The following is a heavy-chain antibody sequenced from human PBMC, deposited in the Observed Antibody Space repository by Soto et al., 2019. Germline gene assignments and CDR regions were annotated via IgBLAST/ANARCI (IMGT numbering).Heavy chain of an antibody. CDR2: INHSGST. D-gene: IGHD3-3*01. V-gene: IGHV4-34*01. CDR3: RGYDFWSANFDY. CDR1: GGSFSGYY. J-gene: IGHJ4*02. Sequence: QVQLQQWGAGLLKPSETLSLTCAVYGGSFSGYYWSWIRQPPGKGLEGIGEINHSGSTNYNPSLKSRVTISVDTSKNQFSLKLSSVTAADTAVYYCRGYDFWSANFDYWGQGTLVTVSS.